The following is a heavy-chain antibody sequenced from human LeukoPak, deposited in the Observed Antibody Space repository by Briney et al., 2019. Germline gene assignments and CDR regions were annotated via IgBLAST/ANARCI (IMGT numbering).Heavy chain of an antibody. D-gene: IGHD2-21*02. CDR3: ARGHIVVVTAPGDAFDI. V-gene: IGHV3-48*04. CDR1: GFTFSSYS. CDR2: ISSSSSTI. Sequence: GGSLRLSCAASGFTFSSYSMNWVRQAPGKGLEWVSYISSSSSTIYYADSVKGRFTISRDNAKNSLYLQMNSLRAEDTAVYYCARGHIVVVTAPGDAFDIWGQGTMVTVSS. J-gene: IGHJ3*02.